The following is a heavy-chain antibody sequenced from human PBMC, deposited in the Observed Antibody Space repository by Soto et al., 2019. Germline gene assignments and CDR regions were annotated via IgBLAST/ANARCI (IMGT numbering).Heavy chain of an antibody. Sequence: QITLKESGPTLVKPTQTLTLTCTFSGFSLSTSGVGVGWIRQPPGKALEWLALIYWDDDKRYSPSLKSRLTITKYTSKNHVFHTMTNMDPVYTAPYYCAHTNSVYDWFDPWGQGTLVTVSS. CDR2: IYWDDDK. D-gene: IGHD2-8*01. V-gene: IGHV2-5*02. CDR3: AHTNSVYDWFDP. J-gene: IGHJ5*02. CDR1: GFSLSTSGVG.